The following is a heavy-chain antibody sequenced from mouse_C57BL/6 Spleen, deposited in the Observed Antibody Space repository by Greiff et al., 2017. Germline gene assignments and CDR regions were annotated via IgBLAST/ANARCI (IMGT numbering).Heavy chain of an antibody. CDR1: GYSITSGYY. Sequence: EVQLKESGPGLVKPSQSLSLTCSVTGYSITSGYYWNWIRQFPGNKLEWMGYISYDGSNNYNPSLKNRIAITRDTSKNQFFLKLNSVTTEDTATYYCARVLLLRYYFDYWGQGTTLTVSS. V-gene: IGHV3-6*01. J-gene: IGHJ2*01. D-gene: IGHD1-1*01. CDR2: ISYDGSN. CDR3: ARVLLLRYYFDY.